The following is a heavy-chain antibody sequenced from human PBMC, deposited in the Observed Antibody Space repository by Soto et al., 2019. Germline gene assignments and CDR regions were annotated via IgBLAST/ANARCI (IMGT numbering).Heavy chain of an antibody. CDR3: ARGLYYYDSSGYWGY. V-gene: IGHV3-30*03. J-gene: IGHJ4*02. D-gene: IGHD3-22*01. CDR1: GFTFNSYA. CDR2: ISYDASTK. Sequence: PGGSLRLSCAASGFTFNSYAMHWVRQAPGKGLERVAVISYDASTKYYADSVKGRFTISRDNSKNTLYLQMNSLRDEDTAVYYCARGLYYYDSSGYWGYWGQGTLVTVSS.